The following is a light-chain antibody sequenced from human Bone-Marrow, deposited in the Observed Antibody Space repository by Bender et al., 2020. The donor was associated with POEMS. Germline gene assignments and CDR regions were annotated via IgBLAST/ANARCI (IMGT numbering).Light chain of an antibody. CDR2: SSH. J-gene: IGLJ3*02. CDR3: AVWDDSLNGWV. CDR1: GSNIGTNA. V-gene: IGLV1-44*01. Sequence: QSVLTQAPSASGTPGQRVTISCSGGGSNIGTNAVNWYQQFPGTAPKLLIYSSHRRPSEVPDRFSGSRSGTSASLAISGLQSEDEADYYCAVWDDSLNGWVFGGGTKLTVL.